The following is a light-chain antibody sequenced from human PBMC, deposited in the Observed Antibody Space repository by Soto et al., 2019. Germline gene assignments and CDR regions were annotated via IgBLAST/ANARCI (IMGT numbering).Light chain of an antibody. V-gene: IGKV1-39*01. CDR3: QQSYNTPLT. J-gene: IGKJ1*01. CDR1: QTIGTY. Sequence: IEVTQSPCTLAASLGDRVTITCRASQTIGTYVNWYRQKSGAAPELLIYDASTLQSGVPSRFRGGASGTDFTLTISILQLDDFATYYCQQSYNTPLTFGQGTKVDIK. CDR2: DAS.